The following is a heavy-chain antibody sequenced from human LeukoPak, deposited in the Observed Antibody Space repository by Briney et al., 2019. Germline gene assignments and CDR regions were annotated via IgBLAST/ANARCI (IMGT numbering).Heavy chain of an antibody. CDR1: GCTFSSYW. D-gene: IGHD2-8*01. CDR2: IKTDGVSA. Sequence: PGGSLTLSCAASGCTFSSYWMHWVRQAPGKGLVWVSGIKTDGVSANYVDSVKGRLTISRANAKSTLFLQMNSLRAEDTAVYYCARSRFCTSGGCYYDHWGQGVLVTVSS. J-gene: IGHJ4*02. CDR3: ARSRFCTSGGCYYDH. V-gene: IGHV3-74*01.